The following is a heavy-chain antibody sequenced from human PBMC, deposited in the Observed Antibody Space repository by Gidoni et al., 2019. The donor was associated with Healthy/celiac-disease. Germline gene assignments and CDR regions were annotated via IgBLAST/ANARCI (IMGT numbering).Heavy chain of an antibody. Sequence: EVQLVESGGGLVKPGGSLRLSCAASVFTFSNAWMNWVRQAPGKGLEWVVRIKSKTDGGTTDYAAPVKGRFTISRDDSKNTLYLQMNSLKTEDTAVYYCTTGSGVEMATIPLPFDYWGQGTLVTVSS. D-gene: IGHD5-12*01. CDR1: VFTFSNAW. V-gene: IGHV3-15*07. J-gene: IGHJ4*02. CDR3: TTGSGVEMATIPLPFDY. CDR2: IKSKTDGGTT.